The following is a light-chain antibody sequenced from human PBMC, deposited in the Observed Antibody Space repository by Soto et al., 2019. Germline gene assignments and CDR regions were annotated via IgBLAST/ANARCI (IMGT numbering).Light chain of an antibody. CDR3: QQYNYWPPIT. CDR2: GAS. J-gene: IGKJ5*01. V-gene: IGKV3-15*01. CDR1: QSVNSK. Sequence: IVLTHSPATLCSFPCYRFTLSSRSSQSVNSKVAWYQQKPGQAPRLLIYGASTRATGIPARFSGSGSGTEFTLTISSLQSEDFAVYYCQQYNYWPPITFGQGTRLEIK.